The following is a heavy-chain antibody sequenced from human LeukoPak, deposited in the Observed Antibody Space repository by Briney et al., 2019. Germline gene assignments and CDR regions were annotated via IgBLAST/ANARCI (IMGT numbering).Heavy chain of an antibody. CDR2: IKSKTDGGTT. Sequence: GGSLRLSCAASGFTFSNAWMSWVRQAPGKGLEWVGRIKSKTDGGTTDYAAPVKGRFTISRDDSKNTLYLQMNSLRAEDTAVYFCARYVTTSGSYLDPWGQGTPVTVSS. D-gene: IGHD2-15*01. J-gene: IGHJ5*02. V-gene: IGHV3-15*01. CDR1: GFTFSNAW. CDR3: ARYVTTSGSYLDP.